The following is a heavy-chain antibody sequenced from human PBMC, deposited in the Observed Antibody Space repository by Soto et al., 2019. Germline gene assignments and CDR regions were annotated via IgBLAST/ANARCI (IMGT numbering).Heavy chain of an antibody. CDR1: GFTFSSYS. Sequence: PGGALRLSCAASGFTFSSYSMNWVRQAPGKGLEWISYITSSSSTIHYADSVKGRFTVSRDNAKNSLYLQMNSLRAEDTAVYYCAGVRGYSGYVDYWGQGTLVTVSS. CDR2: ITSSSSTI. J-gene: IGHJ4*02. D-gene: IGHD5-12*01. V-gene: IGHV3-48*01. CDR3: AGVRGYSGYVDY.